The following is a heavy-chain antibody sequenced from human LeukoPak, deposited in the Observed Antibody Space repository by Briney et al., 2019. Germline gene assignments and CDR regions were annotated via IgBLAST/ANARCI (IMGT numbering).Heavy chain of an antibody. J-gene: IGHJ4*02. V-gene: IGHV3-23*01. CDR2: ISAGGGST. D-gene: IGHD3-9*01. Sequence: GGSLRLSCAASGFTFSSDAMYWIRQAPGKGLEWVSAISAGGGSTSYADSVKGRFTISRDNSKNTLRLQMNSLRAEDTAVYYCASWYLLTGVYRPFDYWGQGTLVTVSS. CDR3: ASWYLLTGVYRPFDY. CDR1: GFTFSSDA.